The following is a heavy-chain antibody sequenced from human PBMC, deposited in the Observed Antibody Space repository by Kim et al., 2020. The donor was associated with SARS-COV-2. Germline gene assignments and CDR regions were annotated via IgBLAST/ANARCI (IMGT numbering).Heavy chain of an antibody. CDR3: AKDRWGFSAMDA. Sequence: GGSLRLSFTVSGFSFSSCAMGWVRQAPGKGLEWVSSISHDGNAQYYADSVNGRFTISRDDSRNTLYLRLNSLRAEDTSLYYCAKDRWGFSAMDAWGQGTT. CDR1: GFSFSSCA. J-gene: IGHJ6*02. D-gene: IGHD3-16*01. V-gene: IGHV3-23*01. CDR2: ISHDGNAQ.